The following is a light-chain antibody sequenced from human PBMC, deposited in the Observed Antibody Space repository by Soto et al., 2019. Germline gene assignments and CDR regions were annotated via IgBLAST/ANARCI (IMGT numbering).Light chain of an antibody. V-gene: IGLV2-14*01. Sequence: QSALTQPASVSGSPGQSITISCTGTSSDFGGYNYVSWYQQHPGKAPKLMIYEVSNRPSGVSYRFSGSKSGYTAALTISWLQAEDEAESYCSSYTSSRTLVFGGGTQLTVL. CDR3: SSYTSSRTLV. CDR1: SSDFGGYNY. CDR2: EVS. J-gene: IGLJ2*01.